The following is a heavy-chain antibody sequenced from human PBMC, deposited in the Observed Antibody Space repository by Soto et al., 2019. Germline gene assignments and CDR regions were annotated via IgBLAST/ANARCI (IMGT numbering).Heavy chain of an antibody. D-gene: IGHD3-10*01. CDR2: SRGKAQGYTT. CDR3: VRAKYFSYASYYTRCFDY. J-gene: IGHJ4*02. V-gene: IGHV3-72*01. Sequence: LRLSCAVSGFTLSDHYIDWVRQPSRKGLAWVGRSRGKAQGYTTEYAASVEGRFLSSRDDLNNAVSLQRSGLKSENKVVFNCVRAKYFSYASYYTRCFDYWGQGTVVTVSS. CDR1: GFTLSDHY.